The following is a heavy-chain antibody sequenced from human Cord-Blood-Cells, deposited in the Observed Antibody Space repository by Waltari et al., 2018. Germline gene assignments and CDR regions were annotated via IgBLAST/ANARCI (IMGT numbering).Heavy chain of an antibody. CDR2: ISGSGGST. CDR1: GFPFSSYA. CDR3: AKDRTDSSGYYYAFDI. V-gene: IGHV3-23*01. Sequence: EVQLLESGGGLVQPGGSLRLSCAASGFPFSSYAMSWVRPAPGKGLEWVSAISGSGGSTYYADPVKGRFTISRDNSKNTLYLQMNSLRAEDTAVYYCAKDRTDSSGYYYAFDIWGQGTMVTVSS. D-gene: IGHD3-22*01. J-gene: IGHJ3*02.